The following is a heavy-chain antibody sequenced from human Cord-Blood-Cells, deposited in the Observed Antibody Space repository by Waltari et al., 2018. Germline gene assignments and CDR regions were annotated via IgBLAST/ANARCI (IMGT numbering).Heavy chain of an antibody. V-gene: IGHV4-59*01. J-gene: IGHJ6*03. D-gene: IGHD1-26*01. CDR1: GVSIRSSY. Sequence: HVQLQESGPGLVKPSETLSLTCTASGVSIRSSYWPCTRHPPRTGLEWIGYIYYSGSTNYNPSLKSRVTISVDTSKNQFSLKLSSVTAADTAVYYCARCIVGATPRGYYYYYYMDVWGKGTTVTVSS. CDR2: IYYSGST. CDR3: ARCIVGATPRGYYYYYYMDV.